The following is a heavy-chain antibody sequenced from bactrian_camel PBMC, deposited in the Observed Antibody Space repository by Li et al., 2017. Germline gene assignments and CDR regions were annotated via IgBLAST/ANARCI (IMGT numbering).Heavy chain of an antibody. Sequence: DVQLVESGGGSVQAGGSLRLSCAASGYTYSSYCMGWFRQAPGREREGVATIYTGRGTTYYADSVKGRFTISQDNAKTTVYLQMNNLKPEDTAMYYCAADCVAGPEWWLLQSSYNYWGQGTQVTVS. CDR1: GYTYSSYC. D-gene: IGHD2*01. V-gene: IGHV3S40*01. J-gene: IGHJ4*01. CDR2: IYTGRGTT. CDR3: AADCVAGPEWWLLQSSYNY.